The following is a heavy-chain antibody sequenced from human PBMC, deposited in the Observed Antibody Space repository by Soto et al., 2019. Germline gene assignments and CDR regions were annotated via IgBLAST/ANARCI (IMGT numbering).Heavy chain of an antibody. CDR2: IYHSGST. CDR3: AGSSGWQYYYYYYGMDV. D-gene: IGHD6-19*01. Sequence: QVQLQESGPGLVKPSGTLSLTCAVSGGSISSSNWWSWVRQPPGKGLEWIGEIYHSGSTNYNPSLKSRVTISVDKSKNQFSLKLSSVTAADTAVYCCAGSSGWQYYYYYYGMDVWCQGTTVTVSS. V-gene: IGHV4-4*01. CDR1: GGSISSSNW. J-gene: IGHJ6*02.